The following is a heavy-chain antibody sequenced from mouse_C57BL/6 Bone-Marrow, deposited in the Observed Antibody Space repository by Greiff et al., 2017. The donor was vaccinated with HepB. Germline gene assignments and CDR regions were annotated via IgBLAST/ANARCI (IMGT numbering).Heavy chain of an antibody. Sequence: QVQLQQPGAELVRPGTSVKLSCKASGYTFTSYWMHWVKQRPGQGLEWIGVIDPSDSYTNYNQKFKGKATLTVDTSSSTAYMQLSSLTSEDSAVYYCARWGYSKGAWFAYWGQGTLVTVSA. D-gene: IGHD2-5*01. CDR3: ARWGYSKGAWFAY. J-gene: IGHJ3*01. CDR2: IDPSDSYT. CDR1: GYTFTSYW. V-gene: IGHV1-59*01.